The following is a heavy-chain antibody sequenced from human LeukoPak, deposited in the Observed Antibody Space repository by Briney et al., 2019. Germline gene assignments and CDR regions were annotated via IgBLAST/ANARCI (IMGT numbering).Heavy chain of an antibody. CDR2: INTDGSTT. CDR3: ARENFDP. V-gene: IGHV3-74*01. Sequence: GGSLRLSCAASGFTFNNYWVHWVRQPPGKGLLWVSRINTDGSTTNYADSVKGRFTISRDNAKNMVYLQMNSLRGEDTAVYYCARENFDPWGQGTQVTVSS. CDR1: GFTFNNYW. J-gene: IGHJ5*02.